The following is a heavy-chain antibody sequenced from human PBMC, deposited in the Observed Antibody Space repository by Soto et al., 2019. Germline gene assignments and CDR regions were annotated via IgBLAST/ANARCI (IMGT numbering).Heavy chain of an antibody. V-gene: IGHV1-3*01. CDR3: ARDRRPLLWFGELFYFDY. CDR1: GYTFTSYA. J-gene: IGHJ4*02. D-gene: IGHD3-10*01. CDR2: INAGNGNT. Sequence: ASVKVSCKASGYTFTSYAIHWVRQAPGQRLEWMGWINAGNGNTKYSQKFQGRVTITRDTSASTAYMELSSLRSEDTAVHYCARDRRPLLWFGELFYFDYWGQGTLVTVSS.